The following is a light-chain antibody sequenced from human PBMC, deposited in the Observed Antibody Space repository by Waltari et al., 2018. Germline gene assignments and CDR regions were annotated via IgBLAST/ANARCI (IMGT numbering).Light chain of an antibody. CDR1: QSVLYSSNNKNY. V-gene: IGKV4-1*01. CDR3: QQYYSTPLT. Sequence: DIVMTQSPAYLAVSVGERATINCKSSQSVLYSSNNKNYLAWYQQKPGQHPKLLIYWASTRESGVPDRFSGSGSGTDFTLTISSLQAEDVAVYYCQQYYSTPLTFGGGTKVEIK. J-gene: IGKJ4*01. CDR2: WAS.